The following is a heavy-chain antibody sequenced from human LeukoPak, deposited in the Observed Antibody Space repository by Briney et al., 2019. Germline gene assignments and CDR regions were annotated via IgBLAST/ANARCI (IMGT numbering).Heavy chain of an antibody. CDR3: ARDPTSARRYEY. CDR1: GFTFSSYS. Sequence: PGGSLRLSCAASGFTFSSYSMNWVRQAPGKGLEWVSSISSSSSYIYYADLVKGRFTISRDNAKNSLYLQMNSLRAEDTAVYYCARDPTSARRYEYWGQGTLVTVSS. CDR2: ISSSSSYI. D-gene: IGHD3-9*01. V-gene: IGHV3-21*01. J-gene: IGHJ4*02.